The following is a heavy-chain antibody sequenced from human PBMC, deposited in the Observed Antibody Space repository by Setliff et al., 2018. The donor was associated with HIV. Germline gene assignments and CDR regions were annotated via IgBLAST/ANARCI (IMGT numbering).Heavy chain of an antibody. J-gene: IGHJ4*02. CDR3: ARTPRNYYDIRGVPS. D-gene: IGHD3-22*01. CDR1: GGSISSSSYY. Sequence: PSETLSLTCTVSGGSISSSSYYWSWIRQPPGKGLEWIGSIYYSGSTYYNPSLKSRVTISVDTSKRQFSMKLSSVTAADTAVSYCARTPRNYYDIRGVPSWGQGTLVTVSS. V-gene: IGHV4-39*01. CDR2: IYYSGST.